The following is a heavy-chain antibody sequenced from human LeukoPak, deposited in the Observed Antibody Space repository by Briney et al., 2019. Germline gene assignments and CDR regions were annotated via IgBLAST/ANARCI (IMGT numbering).Heavy chain of an antibody. J-gene: IGHJ4*02. CDR1: GYTFTSYY. D-gene: IGHD3-10*01. Sequence: GASVKVSCKASGYTFTSYYLHWVRQAPGQGLEWMGIINPSAGSTSYAQKFQGRVTLTRDMSTSTVYMEVSSPRSEDTAVYYCARDLRFGELSFLPFDYWGQGTLVTVSS. CDR3: ARDLRFGELSFLPFDY. V-gene: IGHV1-46*01. CDR2: INPSAGST.